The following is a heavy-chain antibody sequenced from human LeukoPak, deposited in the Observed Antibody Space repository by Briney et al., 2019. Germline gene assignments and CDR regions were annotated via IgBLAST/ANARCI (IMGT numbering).Heavy chain of an antibody. D-gene: IGHD4-17*01. Sequence: KPSETLSLTCTVSGGSISSYYWSWIRQPPGKGLEWIGYIYYSGTTKFNPSLKSRVTISVDTSKNQLSLKLSSVTAADPAVYYCATFPYGDRAFDFWGQGALVTVSS. CDR3: ATFPYGDRAFDF. CDR2: IYYSGTT. V-gene: IGHV4-59*08. J-gene: IGHJ4*02. CDR1: GGSISSYY.